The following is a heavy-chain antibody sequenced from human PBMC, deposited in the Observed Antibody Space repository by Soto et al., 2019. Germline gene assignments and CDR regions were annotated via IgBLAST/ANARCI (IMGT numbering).Heavy chain of an antibody. V-gene: IGHV3-7*03. CDR3: AKSETTVWFDP. Sequence: GGSLRLSCRTSGLTFRTYLMSWVRQAPGKGLEWVANIKTDGSEEYYADSVEGRFTISRDNTKNSLYLQMNSLRAEDTAVYYCAKSETTVWFDPWGQGTLVTVSS. D-gene: IGHD4-4*01. CDR2: IKTDGSEE. J-gene: IGHJ5*02. CDR1: GLTFRTYL.